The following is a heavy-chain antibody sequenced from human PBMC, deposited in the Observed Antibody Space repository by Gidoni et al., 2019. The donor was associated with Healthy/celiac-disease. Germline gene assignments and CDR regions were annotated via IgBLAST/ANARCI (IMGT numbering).Heavy chain of an antibody. J-gene: IGHJ5*02. V-gene: IGHV1-18*01. CDR2: ISAYNGNT. D-gene: IGHD3-10*01. CDR1: GYTFTSYG. CDR3: ARLAFHPYYGSGSYDRGRDWFDP. Sequence: QVQLVQSGAEVKKPGASVQVSCKASGYTFTSYGISWVRQAPGQGLEWMGWISAYNGNTNYAQKLQGRVTMTTDTSTSTAYMELRSLRSDDTAVYYCARLAFHPYYGSGSYDRGRDWFDPWGQGTLVTVSS.